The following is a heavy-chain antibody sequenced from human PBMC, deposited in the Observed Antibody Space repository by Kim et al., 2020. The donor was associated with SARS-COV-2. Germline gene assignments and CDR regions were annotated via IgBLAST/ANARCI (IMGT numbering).Heavy chain of an antibody. J-gene: IGHJ5*02. D-gene: IGHD2-21*01. Sequence: ASVKVSCKVFGYALTDLSMHWVRQAPGKGFEWMGGYDPEDGETIYAQKFQGRVTMTEDRPADTAYMELRSLRSDDTPVYYCEGIENSGMVSSWGQGTLL. CDR1: GYALTDLS. CDR2: YDPEDGET. V-gene: IGHV1-24*01. CDR3: EGIENSGMVSS.